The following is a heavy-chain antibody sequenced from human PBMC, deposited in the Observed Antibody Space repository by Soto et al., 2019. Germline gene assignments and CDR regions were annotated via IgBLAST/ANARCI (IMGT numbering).Heavy chain of an antibody. CDR1: GFTFSPYA. Sequence: EVQLLESGGDFVQAGGALRLSCAVSGFTFSPYAMSWVRQAPGPGLEGVAAISGVGDTTYYEDSVKGRFTISRDNSQGTLFLQMDSLRAGATALYFCARNLDFYYYGDVWGKGPRVTVSS. CDR2: ISGVGDTT. CDR3: ARNLDFYYYGDV. J-gene: IGHJ6*03. V-gene: IGHV3-23*01.